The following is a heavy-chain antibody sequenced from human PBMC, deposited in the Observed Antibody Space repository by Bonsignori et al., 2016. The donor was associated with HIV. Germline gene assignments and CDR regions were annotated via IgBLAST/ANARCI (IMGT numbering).Heavy chain of an antibody. CDR3: ARGFGSGSQLAFDI. Sequence: WIRQPPGKGLEWIGEINHSGSTNYNPSLKSRVTISVDTSKNQFSLNLTSVTAADTAVYYCARGFGSGSQLAFDIWGQGTMVTVSS. D-gene: IGHD3-10*01. V-gene: IGHV4-34*01. CDR2: INHSGST. J-gene: IGHJ3*02.